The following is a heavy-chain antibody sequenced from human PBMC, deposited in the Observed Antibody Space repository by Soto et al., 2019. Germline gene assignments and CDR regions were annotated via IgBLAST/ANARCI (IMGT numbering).Heavy chain of an antibody. CDR2: IHPGDSAT. CDR3: ARTRSFTLRLYYDRMNV. J-gene: IGHJ6*04. CDR1: GYSFASYW. D-gene: IGHD6-6*01. V-gene: IGHV5-51*01. Sequence: PGESLKISCQGSGYSFASYWSGWVGQMPGKDMNTMAIIHPGDSATRYSASSQGRVSSSADEPLRSAHLQWTSLKASDTALYSCARTRSFTLRLYYDRMNVLGTGNTITASS.